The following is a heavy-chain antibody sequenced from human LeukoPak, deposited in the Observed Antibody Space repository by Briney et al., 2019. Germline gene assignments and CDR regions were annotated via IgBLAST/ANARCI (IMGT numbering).Heavy chain of an antibody. Sequence: SGALSLTCAVSGGSISGSNWWSWVRQPPGKGLEWIGEIYHSGSTNYNPSLKSRVTISVDKSKNQFSLKLSSVTAADTAVYYCARDRKDYDILTGYYRRSRYYYYGMDVWGKGSTVTVSS. V-gene: IGHV4-4*02. D-gene: IGHD3-9*01. CDR1: GGSISGSNW. CDR3: ARDRKDYDILTGYYRRSRYYYYGMDV. CDR2: IYHSGST. J-gene: IGHJ6*04.